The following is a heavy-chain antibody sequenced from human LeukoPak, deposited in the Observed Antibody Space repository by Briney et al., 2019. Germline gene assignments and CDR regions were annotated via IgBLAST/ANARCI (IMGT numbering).Heavy chain of an antibody. Sequence: GASVKVSCKASGYTFTGYYMHWVRQAPGQGLEWMGWISAYNGNTNYAQKLQGRVTMTTDTSTSTAYMELRSLRSDDTAVYYCAREVIAAAGKDYWGQGTLVTVSS. D-gene: IGHD6-13*01. CDR1: GYTFTGYY. CDR2: ISAYNGNT. CDR3: AREVIAAAGKDY. V-gene: IGHV1-18*04. J-gene: IGHJ4*02.